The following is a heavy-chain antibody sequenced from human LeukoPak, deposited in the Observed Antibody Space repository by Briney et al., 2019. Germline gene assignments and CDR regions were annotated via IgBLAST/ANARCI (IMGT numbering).Heavy chain of an antibody. J-gene: IGHJ6*03. D-gene: IGHD3-10*01. CDR3: ASGDYYYYYMDV. V-gene: IGHV3-74*01. CDR2: INRDGSST. CDR1: GFTFSSYW. Sequence: GGSLRLSCAASGFTFSSYWMHWVRQAPGKGLVWVSRINRDGSSTSYADSVKCRFTISRDNAKNTLYLQMNSLRAEDTAVYYCASGDYYYYYMDVWGKGTTVTVSS.